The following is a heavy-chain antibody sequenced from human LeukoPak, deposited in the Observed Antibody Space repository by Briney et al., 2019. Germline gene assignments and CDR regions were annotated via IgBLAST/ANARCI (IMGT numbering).Heavy chain of an antibody. CDR1: GYSFTSYW. J-gene: IGHJ6*02. D-gene: IGHD4-17*01. CDR2: VYPGDSDT. Sequence: PGGSLRLSRKGSGYSFTSYWIGWVRQMPGKGLEWMGLVYPGDSDTKYSPSFQGQVTISADKSISTANLQWSRLKASDTAMYYCARQGTDDYGDYLYYCYYGMDVWGQGTTVTVSS. V-gene: IGHV5-51*01. CDR3: ARQGTDDYGDYLYYCYYGMDV.